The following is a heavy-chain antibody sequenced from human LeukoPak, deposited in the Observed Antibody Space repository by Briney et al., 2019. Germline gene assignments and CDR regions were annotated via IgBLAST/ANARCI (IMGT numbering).Heavy chain of an antibody. Sequence: SVKVSCKASGGTFSSYAISWVRQAPGQGLEWMGRIIPIFGTADYAQKFQGRVTITTDESTSTAYMELSSLRSEDTAVYYCARTLYYYDSSGYYSFDYWGQGTLVTVSS. CDR2: IIPIFGTA. CDR1: GGTFSSYA. J-gene: IGHJ4*02. V-gene: IGHV1-69*05. CDR3: ARTLYYYDSSGYYSFDY. D-gene: IGHD3-22*01.